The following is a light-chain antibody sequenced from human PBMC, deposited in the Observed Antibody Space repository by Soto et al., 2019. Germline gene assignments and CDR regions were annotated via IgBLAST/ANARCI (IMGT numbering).Light chain of an antibody. Sequence: QSVLTQPPSVSGAPGQRVTISCTGSSSNIGAGYDGHWYQQLPGTAPKLLIYGNSNRPSGVPDRFSGSKSVTSCSLAITGLQAEDEADYYCQSYDSSLSGSKIFGTGTKVTV. J-gene: IGLJ1*01. V-gene: IGLV1-40*01. CDR1: SSNIGAGYD. CDR2: GNS. CDR3: QSYDSSLSGSKI.